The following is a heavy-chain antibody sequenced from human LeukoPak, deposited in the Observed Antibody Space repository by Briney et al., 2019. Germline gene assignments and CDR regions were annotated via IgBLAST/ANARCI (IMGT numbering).Heavy chain of an antibody. J-gene: IGHJ1*01. D-gene: IGHD1-26*01. CDR1: GGSISSGGYY. CDR3: ASLEVGAGHDFQH. V-gene: IGHV4-31*03. CDR2: IYYSGST. Sequence: SETLSLTCTVSGGSISSGGYYWSWIRQHPGKGLEWIGYIYYSGSTYYNPSLKSRVTISVDTSKNQFSLKLSSVTAADAAVYYCASLEVGAGHDFQHWGQGTLVTVSS.